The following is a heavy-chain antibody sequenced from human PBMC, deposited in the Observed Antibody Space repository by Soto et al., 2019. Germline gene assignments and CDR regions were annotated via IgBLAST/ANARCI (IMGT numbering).Heavy chain of an antibody. CDR1: GYSISSGYY. D-gene: IGHD6-25*01. CDR2: IYHSGST. J-gene: IGHJ4*02. Sequence: PSETLSLTCAVSGYSISSGYYWGWIRQPPGKGLEWIGSIYHSGSTYYNPSLKSRVTISVDTSKNQFSLKLSSVTAADTAVYYCARGLAGAATDYWGQGTLVTVSS. V-gene: IGHV4-38-2*01. CDR3: ARGLAGAATDY.